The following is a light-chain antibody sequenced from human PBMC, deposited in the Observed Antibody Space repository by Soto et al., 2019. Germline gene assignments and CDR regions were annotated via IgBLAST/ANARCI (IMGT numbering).Light chain of an antibody. CDR1: QSVLFSPNNKNY. Sequence: DIVMTQSPDSLTVSLGERATINCKSSQSVLFSPNNKNYLAWYKQKPEQPPELLIYWASTRESGVPDRFSGSESGTDFTLTISGLQAEDVAVYYCQQYYTTPFTFGGGTKVEIK. CDR3: QQYYTTPFT. CDR2: WAS. V-gene: IGKV4-1*01. J-gene: IGKJ4*01.